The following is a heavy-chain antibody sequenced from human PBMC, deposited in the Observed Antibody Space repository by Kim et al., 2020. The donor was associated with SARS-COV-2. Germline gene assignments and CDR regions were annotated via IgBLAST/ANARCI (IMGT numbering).Heavy chain of an antibody. Sequence: GGSLRLSCAASGFTFGRYSMIWVRQAPGKGLEWLACMSHDGSGTNYTDSVKGRFTISRDNSENTLYVQMNSLRGEDTGVYYCARSLANSIFGVVTAKSYYSYWCFDVWGQGTAVTVSS. CDR3: ARSLANSIFGVVTAKSYYSYWCFDV. CDR2: MSHDGSGT. CDR1: GFTFGRYS. J-gene: IGHJ6*02. D-gene: IGHD3-3*01. V-gene: IGHV3-30*04.